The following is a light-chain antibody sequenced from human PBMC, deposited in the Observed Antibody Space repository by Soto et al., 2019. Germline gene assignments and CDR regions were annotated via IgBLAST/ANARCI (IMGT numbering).Light chain of an antibody. CDR3: QQYQSYSET. Sequence: EIQKPQSPSTPSAFVGDRVTITGRPSQSVSTRLAWYQQKPGKAPKLLIYDASSLQTGVPSRFSGSGSGAEFTLTISSLQPDDFATYYCQQYQSYSETFGHGTKVDIK. CDR2: DAS. CDR1: QSVSTR. J-gene: IGKJ3*01. V-gene: IGKV1-5*01.